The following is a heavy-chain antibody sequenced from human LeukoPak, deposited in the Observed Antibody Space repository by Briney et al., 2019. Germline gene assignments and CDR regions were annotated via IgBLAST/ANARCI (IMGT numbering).Heavy chain of an antibody. CDR1: GFTFSDYY. CDR2: ISSSGSTI. Sequence: GGSLRLSCAASGFTFSDYYMSWIRQAPGKGLEWVSYISSSGSTIFYADSVKGRFTISRDNAKNSLYLQMNSLRAEDTAVYLCERDQFSGSDPLDYWGQGTLGTVSS. CDR3: ERDQFSGSDPLDY. V-gene: IGHV3-11*01. J-gene: IGHJ4*02. D-gene: IGHD1-26*01.